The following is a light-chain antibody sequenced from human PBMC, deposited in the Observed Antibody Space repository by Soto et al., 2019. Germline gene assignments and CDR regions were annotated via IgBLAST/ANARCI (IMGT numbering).Light chain of an antibody. CDR3: MQATQFPHYT. Sequence: DIVMTQTPLSSPVTRGQPASISCKSSQSLVHSDGNTYLSWLHQRPGQPPRLLIYKVSHRLSGVPDRFSGSGAGTHFILKISRVEAEDVGVYYCMQATQFPHYTFGQGTKLEIK. V-gene: IGKV2-24*01. J-gene: IGKJ2*01. CDR1: QSLVHSDGNTY. CDR2: KVS.